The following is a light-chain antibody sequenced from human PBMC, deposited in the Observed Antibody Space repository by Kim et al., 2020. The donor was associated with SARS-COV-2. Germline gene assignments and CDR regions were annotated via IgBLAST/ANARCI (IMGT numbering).Light chain of an antibody. J-gene: IGKJ4*01. CDR2: DAS. V-gene: IGKV3-20*01. Sequence: PGERAILSCRASQSVACSYLAWYQQKPGQAPKLLIYDASRRATGIPDRFSGRGSGTDFTLTISRLEPEDFAVYYCQQYASSLLTFGGGTKVDIK. CDR1: QSVACSY. CDR3: QQYASSLLT.